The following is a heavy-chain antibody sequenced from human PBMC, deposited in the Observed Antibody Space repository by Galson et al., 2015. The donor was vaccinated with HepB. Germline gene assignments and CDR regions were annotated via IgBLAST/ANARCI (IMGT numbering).Heavy chain of an antibody. V-gene: IGHV3-49*03. CDR2: IRSKGSGGTT. D-gene: IGHD2-15*01. Sequence: SLRLSCAASGFNFGDNAMSWFRQAPGRGLEWVGFIRSKGSGGTTDYAASVKGRFTISRDDSKSIAYLQMNILKTEDTAVYYCTGSYCGGYSCYTKPFDSWGQGTLVTVSS. CDR3: TGSYCGGYSCYTKPFDS. J-gene: IGHJ4*02. CDR1: GFNFGDNA.